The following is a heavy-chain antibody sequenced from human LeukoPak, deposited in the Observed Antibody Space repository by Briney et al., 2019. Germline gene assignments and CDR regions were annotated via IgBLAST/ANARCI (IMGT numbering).Heavy chain of an antibody. Sequence: SETLSLTCAVFGGSFSGHYWSWIRQPPGKGLEWIGEVNHSGNTNCNPSLTSRVTISLDTSKNQLSLKLTSVTAADTAVYYCARARIVPTIWGQGTLVTVSS. CDR2: VNHSGNT. D-gene: IGHD5-12*01. CDR3: ARARIVPTI. J-gene: IGHJ4*02. V-gene: IGHV4-34*01. CDR1: GGSFSGHY.